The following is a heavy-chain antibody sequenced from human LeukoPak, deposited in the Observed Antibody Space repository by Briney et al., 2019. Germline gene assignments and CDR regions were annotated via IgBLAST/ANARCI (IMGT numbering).Heavy chain of an antibody. J-gene: IGHJ3*02. Sequence: ASVKVSCKTSGYAFTNYDVNWVRQATGQGLEWMGWLHPSSGTAGYAQNFEGRVTISGDTSMGTAYMELSSQRCERSAVYYCARSGLSGDDAFVIGGQGTMVTV. CDR1: GYAFTNYD. CDR2: LHPSSGTA. V-gene: IGHV1-8*03. CDR3: ARSGLSGDDAFVI. D-gene: IGHD1-26*01.